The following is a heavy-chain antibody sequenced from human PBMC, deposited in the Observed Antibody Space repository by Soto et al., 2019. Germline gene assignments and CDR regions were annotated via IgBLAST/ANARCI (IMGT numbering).Heavy chain of an antibody. Sequence: GGSLRLSCAASGFTFSSYAMSWVRQAPGKGLEWVSAISGSGGSTYYADSVKGRFTISRVNSKNTLYLQMNSLRAEDTAVYYCAKDDGSDILYYFDYWGQGTLVTVSS. CDR1: GFTFSSYA. V-gene: IGHV3-23*01. CDR3: AKDDGSDILYYFDY. CDR2: ISGSGGST. J-gene: IGHJ4*02. D-gene: IGHD5-12*01.